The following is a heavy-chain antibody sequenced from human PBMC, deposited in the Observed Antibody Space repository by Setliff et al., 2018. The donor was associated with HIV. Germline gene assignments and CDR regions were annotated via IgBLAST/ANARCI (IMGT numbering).Heavy chain of an antibody. Sequence: ASVKVSCKASGYTFTGYYMHWVRQAPGQGLEWMGWISAYNGNTNYAQNLQGRVTLTTDTSTNTAYMELRSLRSDDTAVYYCARDPGSDVDYWGQGTLVTVSS. D-gene: IGHD6-19*01. CDR2: ISAYNGNT. CDR1: GYTFTGYY. CDR3: ARDPGSDVDY. J-gene: IGHJ4*02. V-gene: IGHV1-18*04.